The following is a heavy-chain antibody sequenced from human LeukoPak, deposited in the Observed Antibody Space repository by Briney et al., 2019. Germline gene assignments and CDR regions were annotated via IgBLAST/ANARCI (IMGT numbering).Heavy chain of an antibody. V-gene: IGHV4-30-2*01. CDR2: IYHSGST. CDR3: ARAGISLGRFNHSPDY. Sequence: PSQTLSLTCAVSGGSISSGGYSWSWIRQPPGKGLEWIGYIYHSGSTYYNPSLKSRVTISVDTSKNQFSLKLSSVTAADTAVYYCARAGISLGRFNHSPDYWGQGTLVTVSS. CDR1: GGSISSGGYS. D-gene: IGHD1-14*01. J-gene: IGHJ4*02.